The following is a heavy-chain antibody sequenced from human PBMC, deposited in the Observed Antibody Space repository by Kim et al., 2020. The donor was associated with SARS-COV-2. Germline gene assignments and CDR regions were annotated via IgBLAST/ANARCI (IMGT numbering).Heavy chain of an antibody. D-gene: IGHD5-18*01. V-gene: IGHV3-33*01. CDR2: IWCDGSKK. CDR3: ATGWIQQWSPFDY. J-gene: IGHJ4*02. Sequence: GGSLRLSCAASGFTFRSYGMHWVRQAPGKGLEWVAVIWCDGSKKYYADSVKGRFTISRDNSKNTLYLQMNSLRAEDTAVYYCATGWIQQWSPFDYGGQGT. CDR1: GFTFRSYG.